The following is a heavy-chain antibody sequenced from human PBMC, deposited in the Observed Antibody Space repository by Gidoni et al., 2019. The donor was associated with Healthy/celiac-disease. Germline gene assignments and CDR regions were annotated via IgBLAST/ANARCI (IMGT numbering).Heavy chain of an antibody. V-gene: IGHV2-5*01. D-gene: IGHD3-16*02. CDR3: AHSFMITLGGVIVIPTGGFDY. CDR1: GFSLSTRGVA. CDR2: IYWNDDK. J-gene: IGHJ4*02. Sequence: QITLKESGPTLVKPTQTLTLTCTFSGFSLSTRGVAVGWIRQPPGKALEWLALIYWNDDKRYSPSLKRRLTITKDTSKNQVVPTMTNMDPVDTATYYCAHSFMITLGGVIVIPTGGFDYWGQGTLVTVSS.